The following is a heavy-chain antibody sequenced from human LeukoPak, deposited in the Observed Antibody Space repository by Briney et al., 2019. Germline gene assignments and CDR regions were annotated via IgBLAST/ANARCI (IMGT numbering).Heavy chain of an antibody. CDR3: ARDPVYGSGSYLLFDN. J-gene: IGHJ4*02. D-gene: IGHD3-10*01. CDR2: IKQDGSEK. CDR1: RFIFSTYC. Sequence: GGSLRLSCVASRFIFSTYCMSWVRQAPGKGLEWVANIKQDGSEKYYVDSVKGRFTISRDNAKNSLYLQMNSLRGDDTAVYYCARDPVYGSGSYLLFDNWGQGTLVTVSS. V-gene: IGHV3-7*01.